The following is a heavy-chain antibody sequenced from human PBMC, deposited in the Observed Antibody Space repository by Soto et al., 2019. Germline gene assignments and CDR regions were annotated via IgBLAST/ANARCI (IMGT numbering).Heavy chain of an antibody. V-gene: IGHV3-9*01. CDR1: GFTFDDYA. Sequence: EVQLVESGGGLVQPGRSLRLSCAASGFTFDDYAMHWVRQAPGKGLEWVSGINWNSGIKGYADSVKGRFTISRDNAKNSLYLLMNSLRAADTALYYCAKGGGYYYDSIGSQGIEYWVQGTLVTVSS. CDR2: INWNSGIK. J-gene: IGHJ4*02. CDR3: AKGGGYYYDSIGSQGIEY. D-gene: IGHD3-22*01.